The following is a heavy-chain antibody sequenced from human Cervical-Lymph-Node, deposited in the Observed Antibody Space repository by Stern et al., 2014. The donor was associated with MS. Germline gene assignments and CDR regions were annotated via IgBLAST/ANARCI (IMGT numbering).Heavy chain of an antibody. D-gene: IGHD2-8*02. V-gene: IGHV4-39*01. CDR2: VYYSGAT. Sequence: QLVESGPGLVKPSETLSLTCAVSGDSISSYTHYWAWIRQPPGKGLEWIGSVYYSGATYYNPSLKRPFTISVATSKNHFSLGLNSVTAADTAVYYCAKHACTGAACPFDLWGQGTLVTVSS. J-gene: IGHJ4*02. CDR3: AKHACTGAACPFDL. CDR1: GDSISSYTHY.